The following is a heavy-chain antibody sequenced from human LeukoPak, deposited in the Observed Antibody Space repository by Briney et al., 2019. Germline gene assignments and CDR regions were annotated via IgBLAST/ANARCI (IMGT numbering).Heavy chain of an antibody. Sequence: ASVKVSCKASGYTFTNYGISWVRQAPGLGLEWMGWISAYNGNTNHAQSLQGRVTMTTDTSTSTAYMELRSLRSDDTAVYYCARDSSPWLVLDYWGQGTLVTVSS. CDR1: GYTFTNYG. D-gene: IGHD6-19*01. J-gene: IGHJ4*02. CDR2: ISAYNGNT. V-gene: IGHV1-18*04. CDR3: ARDSSPWLVLDY.